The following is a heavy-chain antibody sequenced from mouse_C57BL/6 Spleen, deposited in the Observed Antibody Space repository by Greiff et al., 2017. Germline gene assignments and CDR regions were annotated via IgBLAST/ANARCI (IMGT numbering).Heavy chain of an antibody. V-gene: IGHV1-69*01. D-gene: IGHD1-1*01. CDR2: IDPSDSYT. CDR3: AIWITTVVATPLDY. J-gene: IGHJ2*01. CDR1: GYTFTSYW. Sequence: QVQLKQPGAELVMPGASVKLSCKASGYTFTSYWMHWVKQRPGQGLEWIGEIDPSDSYTNYNQKFKGKSTLTVDKSSSTAYMQLSSLTSEDSAVYYCAIWITTVVATPLDYWGQGTTLTVSS.